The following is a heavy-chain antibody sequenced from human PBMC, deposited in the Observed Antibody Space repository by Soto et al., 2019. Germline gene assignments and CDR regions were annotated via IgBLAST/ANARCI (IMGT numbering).Heavy chain of an antibody. Sequence: QVQLVQSGAEVKKPGSSVKVSCKASGGTFSTYAVSWVRQAPGQGLEWMGGIIPFFDLANYAQNFQGRVTITADEPTGTACMELSSLRSEDTAVYYCAREARNYDCWSGYYTPDVFDDWGQGTLVTVSS. V-gene: IGHV1-69*01. D-gene: IGHD3-3*01. J-gene: IGHJ4*02. CDR2: IIPFFDLA. CDR3: AREARNYDCWSGYYTPDVFDD. CDR1: GGTFSTYA.